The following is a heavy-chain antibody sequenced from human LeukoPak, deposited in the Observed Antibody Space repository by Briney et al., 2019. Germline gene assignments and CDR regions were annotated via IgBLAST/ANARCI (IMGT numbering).Heavy chain of an antibody. Sequence: SETLFLTCTVSGGSISSYYWSWIRQPPGKGLEWIGYIYYSGSTNYNPSLKSRVTISVDTSKNQFSLKLSSVTAADTAVYYCARALGATKDDAFDIWGQGTMVTVSS. V-gene: IGHV4-59*01. J-gene: IGHJ3*02. CDR1: GGSISSYY. D-gene: IGHD1-26*01. CDR2: IYYSGST. CDR3: ARALGATKDDAFDI.